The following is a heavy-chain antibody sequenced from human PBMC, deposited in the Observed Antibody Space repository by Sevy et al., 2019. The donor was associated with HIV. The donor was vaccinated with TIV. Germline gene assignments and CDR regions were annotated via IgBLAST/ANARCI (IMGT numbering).Heavy chain of an antibody. CDR3: ALAVAGTAEYFQH. V-gene: IGHV3-23*01. CDR1: GFTFSSYA. D-gene: IGHD6-19*01. CDR2: ISGSDGST. J-gene: IGHJ1*01. Sequence: GGSLRLSCAASGFTFSSYAMSWVRQAPGNGLEWVSTISGSDGSTYYADSVKGRFTISRDNSKNPLYLQINSLRAEDTAAYYCALAVAGTAEYFQHWGQGTLVTVSS.